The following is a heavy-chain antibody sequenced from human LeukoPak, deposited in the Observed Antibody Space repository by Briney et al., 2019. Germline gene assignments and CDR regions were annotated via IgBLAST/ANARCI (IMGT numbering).Heavy chain of an antibody. CDR2: IYSGGST. CDR3: ASWYGSGSYYDR. V-gene: IGHV3-53*01. D-gene: IGHD3-10*01. J-gene: IGHJ4*02. CDR1: GFTVSSNY. Sequence: GGSLRLSCAASGFTVSSNYMSWVRQAPGKGLEWVSVIYSGGSTYYADSVKGRFTISRDNSKNTLYLQMNSLRAEDTTVYYCASWYGSGSYYDRWGQGTLVTVSS.